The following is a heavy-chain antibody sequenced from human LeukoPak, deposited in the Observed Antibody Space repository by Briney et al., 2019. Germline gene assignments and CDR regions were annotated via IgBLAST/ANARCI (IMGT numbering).Heavy chain of an antibody. Sequence: GGSLRLSCAASGFTVSGYWMSWVRQVPGKGLESVAHIKQDGSETYYVDTVKGRFTISRDNAKNSLYLQMNSLRAEDTAVYYCARDTPNYDFWSGYYPHFDYWGQGTLVTVSS. CDR3: ARDTPNYDFWSGYYPHFDY. J-gene: IGHJ4*02. CDR2: IKQDGSET. CDR1: GFTVSGYW. D-gene: IGHD3-3*01. V-gene: IGHV3-7*01.